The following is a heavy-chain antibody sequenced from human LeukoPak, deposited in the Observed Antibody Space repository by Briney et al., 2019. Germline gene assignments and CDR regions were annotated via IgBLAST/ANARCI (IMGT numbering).Heavy chain of an antibody. CDR2: INPSGGST. D-gene: IGHD6-13*01. J-gene: IGHJ4*02. Sequence: ASVKVSCKASGYIFTSYYMYWVRQAPGQGLEWMGIINPSGGSTSYAQKFQGRVTMTRGTSTSTVYMELSSLRSEDTAVYYCFAWTAAGDFDYWGQGTLVTVSS. V-gene: IGHV1-46*01. CDR3: FAWTAAGDFDY. CDR1: GYIFTSYY.